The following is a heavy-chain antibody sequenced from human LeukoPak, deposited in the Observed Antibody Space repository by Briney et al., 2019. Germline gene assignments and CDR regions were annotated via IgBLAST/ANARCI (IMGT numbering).Heavy chain of an antibody. CDR1: VYTFTSYY. Sequence: GASVKVSCKASVYTFTSYYMHWVRQAPGQGLEWMGIINPSGGSTSYAQKFQGRVTMTRDTSTSTVYMELSSLRSEDTAVYYCAREDGSGWSPYWGQGTLVTVSS. CDR3: AREDGSGWSPY. J-gene: IGHJ4*02. V-gene: IGHV1-46*01. D-gene: IGHD6-19*01. CDR2: INPSGGST.